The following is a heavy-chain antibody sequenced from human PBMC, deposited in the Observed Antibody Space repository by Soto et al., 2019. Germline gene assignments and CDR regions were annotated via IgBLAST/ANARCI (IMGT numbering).Heavy chain of an antibody. J-gene: IGHJ4*02. CDR3: DTAVYYCARGGWSLDY. Sequence: ASVKVSCKASGYTFTSYGISWVRQAPGQGLEWMGWISAYNGNTNYAQKLQGRVTMTTDTSTSTAYMSQNQFSLRLTSVTAADTAVYYCARGGWSLDYWGQGTLVTVSS. CDR2: ISAYNGNT. D-gene: IGHD2-8*01. CDR1: GYTFTSYG. V-gene: IGHV1-18*01.